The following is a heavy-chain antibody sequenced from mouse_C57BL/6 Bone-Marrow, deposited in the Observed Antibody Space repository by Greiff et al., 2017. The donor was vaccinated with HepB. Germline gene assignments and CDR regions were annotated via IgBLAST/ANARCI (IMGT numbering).Heavy chain of an antibody. D-gene: IGHD1-1*01. V-gene: IGHV1-69*01. J-gene: IGHJ4*01. CDR2: IDPSDSYT. CDR1: GYTFTSYW. Sequence: QVQLQQPGAELVMPGASVKLSCKASGYTFTSYWMHWVKQRPGQGLEWIGEIDPSDSYTNYNQKFKGKSTLTVDKSSSTAYMQLSSLTSEDSAVYYCAREGHYYGSSEAMDYWGQGTSVTVSS. CDR3: AREGHYYGSSEAMDY.